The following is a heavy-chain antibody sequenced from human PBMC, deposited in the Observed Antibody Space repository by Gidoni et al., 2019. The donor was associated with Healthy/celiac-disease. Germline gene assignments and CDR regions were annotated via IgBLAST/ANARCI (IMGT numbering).Heavy chain of an antibody. V-gene: IGHV3-21*01. Sequence: EVQLVESGGGLVKPGGSLRLSCAASGFTFSSYSMNWVRQAPGKGLEWVSSISSSSSYIYYADSVKGRFTISRDNAKNSLYLQMNSLRAEDTAVYYCARDTGYDAYYDFTMDYWGQGTLVTVSS. J-gene: IGHJ4*02. CDR3: ARDTGYDAYYDFTMDY. D-gene: IGHD3-3*01. CDR2: ISSSSSYI. CDR1: GFTFSSYS.